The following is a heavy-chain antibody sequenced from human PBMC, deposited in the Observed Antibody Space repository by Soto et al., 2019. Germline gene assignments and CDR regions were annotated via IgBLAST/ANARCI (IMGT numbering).Heavy chain of an antibody. J-gene: IGHJ4*02. D-gene: IGHD1-26*01. CDR3: VRDAIGLGIDY. CDR2: ISYDGSNK. CDR1: GFTVSSYA. Sequence: SLRLSCAASGFTVSSYAMHWVRQAPGKGLEWVAVISYDGSNKYYADSVKGRFTISRDNSKNTLYLQMNSLRAEDMAVYYCVRDAIGLGIDYWGLGTLVPVSS. V-gene: IGHV3-30-3*01.